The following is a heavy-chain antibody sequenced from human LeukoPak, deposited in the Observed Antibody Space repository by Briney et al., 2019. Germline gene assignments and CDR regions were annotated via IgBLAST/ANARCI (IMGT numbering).Heavy chain of an antibody. CDR1: GFTFSKYW. D-gene: IGHD6-19*01. CDR2: INSGGTVT. V-gene: IGHV3-74*01. Sequence: GGSLRLSCAASGFTFSKYWMLWVRQAPGKGLESVSRINSGGTVTTYADSVKGRFTVSRDNADNTMFLQMNSVRDEDTAVYYCATKQWLAPPPDSWGQGTPVTVSS. CDR3: ATKQWLAPPPDS. J-gene: IGHJ4*02.